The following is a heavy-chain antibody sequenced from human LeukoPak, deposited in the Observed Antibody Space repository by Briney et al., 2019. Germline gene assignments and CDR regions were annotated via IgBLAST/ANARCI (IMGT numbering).Heavy chain of an antibody. Sequence: SETLSLTCAVYGGSFSGYYWSWIRQPPGKGLEWIGEINHSGSTNYNPSLQSRVTISVDTSKNQFSLTLSSVTAADTAVYHCARGGSYSRGYYYYYMDVWGKGTTVTVSS. CDR3: ARGGSYSRGYYYYYMDV. CDR2: INHSGST. V-gene: IGHV4-34*01. D-gene: IGHD6-13*01. CDR1: GGSFSGYY. J-gene: IGHJ6*03.